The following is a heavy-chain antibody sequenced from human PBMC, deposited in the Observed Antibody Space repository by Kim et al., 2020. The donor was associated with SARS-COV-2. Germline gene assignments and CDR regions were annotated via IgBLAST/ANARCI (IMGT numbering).Heavy chain of an antibody. CDR1: GGSISSSSYY. J-gene: IGHJ5*02. CDR3: ARHVGVYSSSWYKAVDFDP. Sequence: SETLSLTCTASGGSISSSSYYWGWIRQPPGKGLEWIGSIYYSGSTYYNPSLKSRVTISVDTSKNQFSLKLSSVTAADTAVYYCARHVGVYSSSWYKAVDFDPWGQGTLVTVSS. D-gene: IGHD6-13*01. CDR2: IYYSGST. V-gene: IGHV4-39*01.